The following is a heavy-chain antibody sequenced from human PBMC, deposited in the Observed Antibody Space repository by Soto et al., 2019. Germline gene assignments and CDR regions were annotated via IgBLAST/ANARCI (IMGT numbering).Heavy chain of an antibody. CDR3: ARAKYPHAFDI. V-gene: IGHV4-30-4*01. CDR1: GGSISSGDYY. CDR2: IYYSWST. J-gene: IGHJ3*02. D-gene: IGHD2-2*01. Sequence: SETLSLTCTVSGGSISSGDYYWGWIRQPPGKGLEWIGYIYYSWSTYYNPSLKSRVTISVDTSKNQFSLKLSSVTAADTAVYYCARAKYPHAFDIWGQGTMVTVSS.